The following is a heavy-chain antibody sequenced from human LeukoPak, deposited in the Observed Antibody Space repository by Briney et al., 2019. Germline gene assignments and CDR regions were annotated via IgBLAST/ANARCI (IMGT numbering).Heavy chain of an antibody. D-gene: IGHD6-19*01. CDR1: GGSISSGDYY. Sequence: SETLSLTCTVSGGSISSGDYYWSWIRQPPGKGLEWIGNIYYSGSAYYNPSLKSRVTISVDTSKNQFSLKLSSMTAADTAVYYCATGVQGGSGGSWFDPWGQGTLVTVSS. V-gene: IGHV4-30-4*08. CDR2: IYYSGSA. CDR3: ATGVQGGSGGSWFDP. J-gene: IGHJ5*02.